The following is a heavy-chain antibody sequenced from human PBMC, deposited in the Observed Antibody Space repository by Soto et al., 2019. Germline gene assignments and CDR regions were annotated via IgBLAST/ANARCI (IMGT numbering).Heavy chain of an antibody. CDR2: IKQDGSVK. J-gene: IGHJ3*02. CDR1: GFTFSSYW. D-gene: IGHD2-2*01. V-gene: IGHV3-7*01. Sequence: EVQLVESGGGLVQPGGSLRLSCAASGFTFSSYWMSWVRQAPGKGLEWVGNIKQDGSVKYYVDSVKGRFTISRDNAKNSLYLQMNSLRAEDTAVYYCARLVGLEGYCGSTSCWTHAFDIWGQGTMVTVSS. CDR3: ARLVGLEGYCGSTSCWTHAFDI.